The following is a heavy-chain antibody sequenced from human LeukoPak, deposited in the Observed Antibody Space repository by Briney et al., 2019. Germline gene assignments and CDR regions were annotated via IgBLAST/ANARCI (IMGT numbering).Heavy chain of an antibody. CDR2: ISYTGTYI. V-gene: IGHV3-21*04. D-gene: IGHD1-26*01. CDR3: VRDRGTYRPIDY. CDR1: GFTFSSYG. Sequence: PGGSLRLSCAPSGFTFSSYGMHWVRQAPGRGPEWVSSISYTGTYIYYADSVKGRFTISRDNAQNSLYLQMNSLRAEDTAIYYCVRDRGTYRPIDYWGQGTLVTVSS. J-gene: IGHJ4*02.